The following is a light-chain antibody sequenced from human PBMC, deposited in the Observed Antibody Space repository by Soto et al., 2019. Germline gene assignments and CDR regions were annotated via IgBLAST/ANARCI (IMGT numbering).Light chain of an antibody. Sequence: IVLKQSPTTLSGSTLYLATVSFRSSQSVSSNLAWYQQKPGQAPRLLIYGASTRATGIQARFSGSGSGTEFTLTISSLQSEDFAVYYFQQYNNGNTQKFGHGAKADIK. CDR2: GAS. CDR1: QSVSSN. J-gene: IGKJ1*01. CDR3: QQYNNGNTQK. V-gene: IGKV3-15*01.